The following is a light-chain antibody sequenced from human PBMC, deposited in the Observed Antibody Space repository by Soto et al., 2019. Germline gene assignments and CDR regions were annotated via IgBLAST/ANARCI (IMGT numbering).Light chain of an antibody. V-gene: IGKV3-15*01. CDR3: QQYNSCPPT. J-gene: IGKJ1*01. CDR2: HTP. Sequence: EILMTQSPATLSVSPGERPTLSCRASQTVSTNLGWDQQKPRQAPRLLIFHTPSRASGIPARFSGSGSGAEFTLTITSLQSEDFAVYYCQQYNSCPPTFGQGTMVDI. CDR1: QTVSTN.